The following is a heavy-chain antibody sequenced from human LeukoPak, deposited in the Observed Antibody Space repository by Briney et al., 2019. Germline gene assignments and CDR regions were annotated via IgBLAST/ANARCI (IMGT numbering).Heavy chain of an antibody. CDR1: GFTVSSSY. CDR2: FYRGETT. D-gene: IGHD2-15*01. CDR3: AREVVSIPSYFES. J-gene: IGHJ4*02. Sequence: PGGSLRLSCAASGFTVSSSYMYWVRQAPGKGLAWVSFFYRGETTYYAESVRGRFTISRDISKNTLYLLMNSLIPEDTAVYYCAREVVSIPSYFESWGQGTRVTVSS. V-gene: IGHV3-53*01.